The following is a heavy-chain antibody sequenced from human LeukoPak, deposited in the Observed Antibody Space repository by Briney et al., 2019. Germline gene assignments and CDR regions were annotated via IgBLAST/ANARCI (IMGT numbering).Heavy chain of an antibody. CDR2: IDPSGGST. Sequence: ASVKVSCKASGYTFSSYYIHWVRQAPGQGLEWMGIIDPSGGSTTYAQTLQGRVTMTRDTSTGTVYMELSSLRSEDTAMYYCARDLHIDGRPEGRDYWGQGTLVTVSS. CDR3: ARDLHIDGRPEGRDY. J-gene: IGHJ4*02. CDR1: GYTFSSYY. V-gene: IGHV1-46*01. D-gene: IGHD3-10*01.